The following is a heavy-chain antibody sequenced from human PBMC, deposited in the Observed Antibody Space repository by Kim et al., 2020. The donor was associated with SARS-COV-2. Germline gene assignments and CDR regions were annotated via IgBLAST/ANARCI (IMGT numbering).Heavy chain of an antibody. CDR2: KT. V-gene: IGHV1-18*01. J-gene: IGHJ5*02. CDR3: AIGVGATPFDP. D-gene: IGHD1-26*01. Sequence: KTNYAQKLQGRVTMTTDTSTGTAYMELRSLRSDDTAVYYCAIGVGATPFDPWGQGTLVTVSS.